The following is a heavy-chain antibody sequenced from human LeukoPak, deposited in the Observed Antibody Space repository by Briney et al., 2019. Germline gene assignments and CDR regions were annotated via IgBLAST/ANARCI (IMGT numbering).Heavy chain of an antibody. V-gene: IGHV4-59*01. CDR3: ARGGSRDGYTFGY. CDR2: VYYSGST. Sequence: SETLSLTCTVSGGSISSYYWSWIRQPPGKGLEWIGYVYYSGSTNYNHSLKSRVTISLDTSKNQFSLMLSSVTAADTAVYFCARGGSRDGYTFGYWGQGTLVTVSS. CDR1: GGSISSYY. D-gene: IGHD5-24*01. J-gene: IGHJ4*02.